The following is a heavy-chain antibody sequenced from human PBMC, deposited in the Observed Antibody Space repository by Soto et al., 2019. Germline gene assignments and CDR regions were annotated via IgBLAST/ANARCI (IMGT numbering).Heavy chain of an antibody. V-gene: IGHV3-30*18. D-gene: IGHD2-8*01. Sequence: VGSLRLSGAASGFTFSNYGMHWVRQAPGKGLEWVAVISYDGSNKYYADSVKGRFTISRDNSKNTLYLQMNSLRAEDTAVYYCANVLRLDYWGQGTLVTVSS. CDR3: ANVLRLDY. CDR2: ISYDGSNK. J-gene: IGHJ4*02. CDR1: GFTFSNYG.